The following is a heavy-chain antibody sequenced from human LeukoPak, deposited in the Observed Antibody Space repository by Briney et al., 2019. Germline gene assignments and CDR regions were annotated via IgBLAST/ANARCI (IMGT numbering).Heavy chain of an antibody. V-gene: IGHV3-30*18. J-gene: IGHJ4*02. Sequence: GGSLRLSCAASGFTFSSYGMHWVRQAPGKGLEWVAVISYDGSNKYYADSVQGRFTISRDNSKRTLFLQMNSLRAEDAAFYYCAKAELGVDTFFDYWGQGTLVTVSS. CDR3: AKAELGVDTFFDY. CDR1: GFTFSSYG. D-gene: IGHD3-3*01. CDR2: ISYDGSNK.